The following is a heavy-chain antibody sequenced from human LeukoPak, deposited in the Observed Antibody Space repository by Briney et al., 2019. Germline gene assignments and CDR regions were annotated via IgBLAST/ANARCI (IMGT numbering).Heavy chain of an antibody. CDR1: GYTFTSYG. CDR2: ISAYNGNT. D-gene: IGHD2-8*01. V-gene: IGHV1-18*01. J-gene: IGHJ4*02. CDR3: ARETRSMVMFDY. Sequence: ASVKVSCKASGYTFTSYGISWVRQAPGQGLERMGWISAYNGNTNYAQKLQGRVTMTTDTSTSTAYMELRSLRSDDTAVYYCARETRSMVMFDYWGQGTLVTVSS.